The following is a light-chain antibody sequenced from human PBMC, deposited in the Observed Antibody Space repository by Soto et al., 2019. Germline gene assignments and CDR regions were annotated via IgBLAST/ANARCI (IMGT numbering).Light chain of an antibody. V-gene: IGKV1-5*03. CDR1: QSISTW. Sequence: DIQMTQFPSTLSSSVGDRVTITCRASQSISTWLAWYQQKPGKAPNLLIYKASNLESGVPSRFSGSGSGTEFTLTISSLQSDDSATYYCQQYNTRPWTFGQGTKVEIK. CDR3: QQYNTRPWT. J-gene: IGKJ1*01. CDR2: KAS.